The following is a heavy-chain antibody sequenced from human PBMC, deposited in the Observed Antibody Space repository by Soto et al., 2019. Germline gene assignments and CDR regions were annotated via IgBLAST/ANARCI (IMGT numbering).Heavy chain of an antibody. J-gene: IGHJ6*02. V-gene: IGHV3-35*01. CDR1: GFTFSNSD. Sequence: PGGSLRLSCAASGFTFSNSDMNWVRQAPGKGLEWVSGVSWNGSRTHYADSVKGRFIISRDNSRNFLYQQMNSLRPEDMAVYYCVRNYCSGGRCYLYGMDVWGQGTTVTVSS. D-gene: IGHD2-15*01. CDR3: VRNYCSGGRCYLYGMDV. CDR2: VSWNGSRT.